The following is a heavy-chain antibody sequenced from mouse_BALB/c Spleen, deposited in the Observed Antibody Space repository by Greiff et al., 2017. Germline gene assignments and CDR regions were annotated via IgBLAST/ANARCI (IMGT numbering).Heavy chain of an antibody. J-gene: IGHJ4*01. CDR1: GFSFTSYG. V-gene: IGHV2-9*02. Sequence: VKLLQSGPGLVAPSQCLSISCTASGFSFTSYGVHWVRQTPGKGLEWLGVICPGGSTTYNSALLYRLSIINDNSTSQVFLKMNSLQTDDTAMYYCARDSKYGSPVSYYYAMDYWGQGTSVTVSA. CDR2: ICPGGST. D-gene: IGHD2-10*02. CDR3: ARDSKYGSPVSYYYAMDY.